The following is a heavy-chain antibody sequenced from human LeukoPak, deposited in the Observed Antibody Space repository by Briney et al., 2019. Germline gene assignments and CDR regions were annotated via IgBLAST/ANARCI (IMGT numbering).Heavy chain of an antibody. CDR3: ARDYCSGGSCYSFSYYYYMDV. J-gene: IGHJ6*03. V-gene: IGHV3-33*01. D-gene: IGHD2-15*01. CDR1: GFTFSSYS. Sequence: PGRSLRLSCAASGFTFSSYSMRWVRQAPGKGLEWVTVIWYDGSNEYYADSVRGRFTISRDNSKNTLYLQMNRLSPEDTAVYYCARDYCSGGSCYSFSYYYYMDVWGKGTTVTVSS. CDR2: IWYDGSNE.